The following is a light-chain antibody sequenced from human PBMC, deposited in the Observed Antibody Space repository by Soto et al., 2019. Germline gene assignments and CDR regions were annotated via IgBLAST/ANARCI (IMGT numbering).Light chain of an antibody. CDR3: QQSYSTGYT. Sequence: DIQMTQSPSSLSASVGDRVTITCRASRTIIGYLNWYQLKPGKAPKLLIYAASSLHSGVPSRFSGSGSGTYFTLTISGLLREDFATYYCQQSYSTGYTFGQGTKVEIK. V-gene: IGKV1-39*01. J-gene: IGKJ2*01. CDR2: AAS. CDR1: RTIIGY.